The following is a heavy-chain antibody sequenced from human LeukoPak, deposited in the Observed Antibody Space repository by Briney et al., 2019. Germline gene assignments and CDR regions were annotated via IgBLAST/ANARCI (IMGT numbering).Heavy chain of an antibody. D-gene: IGHD6-13*01. CDR2: INRSGGGP. J-gene: IGHJ4*02. CDR3: AGSSVERQQLARFDY. Sequence: ASVKVSCKAPGYSFTNYYMHWMRQAPGQGLEWMGIINRSGGGPSYAQKFQGGVTMTRDTSTTTVYMELSSLRSDDTAVYYCAGSSVERQQLARFDYWGQGSLVTVSS. V-gene: IGHV1-46*01. CDR1: GYSFTNYY.